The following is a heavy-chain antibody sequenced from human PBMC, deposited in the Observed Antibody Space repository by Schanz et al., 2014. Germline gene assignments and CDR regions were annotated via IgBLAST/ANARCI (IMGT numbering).Heavy chain of an antibody. CDR2: ISGGGGTT. V-gene: IGHV3-23*04. J-gene: IGHJ4*02. D-gene: IGHD3-22*01. CDR3: ARVDSSGYFFDN. Sequence: VQLVESGGGLVQPGGSLRLSCAASGFTFSSYAMTWVLQAPGKGLEWVSTISGGGGTTYYADSVKGRFTSSRDNSKNTVHLQMSSLRVEATAVYYCARVDSSGYFFDNWGQGTRVTVSS. CDR1: GFTFSSYA.